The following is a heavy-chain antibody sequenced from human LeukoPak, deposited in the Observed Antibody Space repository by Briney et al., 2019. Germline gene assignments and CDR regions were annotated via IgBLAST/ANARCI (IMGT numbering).Heavy chain of an antibody. CDR3: ARLTGYDSRGYYSGGFDS. Sequence: SVKVSCEASGGTFISYAINWVRQAPGQGLEWMGGIIPLFGTAKYAQKFQGRVTIAADESTSTAYMELSGLRSEDTVVYSCARLTGYDSRGYYSGGFDSWGQGTLVTVSS. J-gene: IGHJ4*02. CDR2: IIPLFGTA. D-gene: IGHD3-22*01. CDR1: GGTFISYA. V-gene: IGHV1-69*13.